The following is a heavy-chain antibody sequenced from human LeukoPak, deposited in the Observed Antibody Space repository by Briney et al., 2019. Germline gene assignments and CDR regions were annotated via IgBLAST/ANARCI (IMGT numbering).Heavy chain of an antibody. CDR1: GFTFSSYA. J-gene: IGHJ3*02. CDR2: ISYDGSNK. CDR3: ARVPVYCGGDCYLDAFDI. V-gene: IGHV3-30-3*01. Sequence: GGSLRLSCAASGFTFSSYAMHWVCQAPGKGLEWVAVISYDGSNKYYADSVKGRFTISRDNSKNTLYLQMNSLRAEDTAVYYCARVPVYCGGDCYLDAFDIWGQGTMVTVSS. D-gene: IGHD2-21*02.